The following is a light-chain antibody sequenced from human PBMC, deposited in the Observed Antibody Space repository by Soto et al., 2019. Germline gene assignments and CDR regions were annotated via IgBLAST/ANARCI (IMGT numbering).Light chain of an antibody. J-gene: IGKJ2*01. Sequence: EKVMTQSPATLSVSPGESATLSCRASQSVNTNLAWYQQKPGRAPRLLIHGASTRATGIPARFSGSGSGTEFTLNISSLQSEDFAVYYCQQYNNWPPHTFGQGTKLEIK. CDR3: QQYNNWPPHT. CDR2: GAS. CDR1: QSVNTN. V-gene: IGKV3-15*01.